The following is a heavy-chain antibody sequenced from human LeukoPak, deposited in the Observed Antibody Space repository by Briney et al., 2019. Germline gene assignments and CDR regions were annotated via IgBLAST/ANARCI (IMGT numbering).Heavy chain of an antibody. Sequence: SETLSLTCAVYGASISGYYWRWIRQPAGKWLECSGEINHSGSTNYSPSLKSRVTISVDTSKNQFSLKLSSVTDADTAVYYCARGPGDSSGWYVRVYYGIDVWGQGPTVTVSS. D-gene: IGHD6-19*01. CDR3: ARGPGDSSGWYVRVYYGIDV. J-gene: IGHJ6*02. CDR2: INHSGST. CDR1: GASISGYY. V-gene: IGHV4-34*01.